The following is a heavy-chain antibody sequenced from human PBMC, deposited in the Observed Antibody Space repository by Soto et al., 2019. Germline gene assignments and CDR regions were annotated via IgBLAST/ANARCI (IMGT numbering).Heavy chain of an antibody. V-gene: IGHV3-23*01. CDR2: ISGSGGST. Sequence: EVQLLESGGGLVQHGGSLRLSCAASGFTFSSYAMSWVRQAPGKGLEWVSAISGSGGSTYYADSVKGRFTICRDNSKNTLYLQMNSLRAEDTAVYYCAKFFGAGTTTRNWYFDLWGRGTLVTVSS. CDR3: AKFFGAGTTTRNWYFDL. D-gene: IGHD1-7*01. J-gene: IGHJ2*01. CDR1: GFTFSSYA.